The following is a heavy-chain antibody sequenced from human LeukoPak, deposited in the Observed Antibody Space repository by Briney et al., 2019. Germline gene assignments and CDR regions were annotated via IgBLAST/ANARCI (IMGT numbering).Heavy chain of an antibody. D-gene: IGHD2-15*01. CDR2: IYPGDSDA. CDR3: ARLDRYCSGGSCFPDAFDI. V-gene: IGHV5-51*01. Sequence: GESLKISCQGSGYSFTNYWIGWVRQMPGKGLEWMGIIYPGDSDARYSPSFQGQVIFSADKSISNAYLQWSSLKASDTAMYYCARLDRYCSGGSCFPDAFDIWGQGTMVTVSS. J-gene: IGHJ3*02. CDR1: GYSFTNYW.